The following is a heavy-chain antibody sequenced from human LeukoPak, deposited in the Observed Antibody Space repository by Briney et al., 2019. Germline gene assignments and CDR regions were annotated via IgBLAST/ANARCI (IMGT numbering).Heavy chain of an antibody. Sequence: GESLRLSCAASGFTFSSFAMSWVRQAPGRGLEWVSSISGSGASTYYADSVKGRFTISRDNSRNTLYLQMSSLGAEDTAVYYCAKSHSVAVAGTYSTYYFDSWGQGTLVTVSS. D-gene: IGHD6-19*01. CDR1: GFTFSSFA. CDR3: AKSHSVAVAGTYSTYYFDS. CDR2: ISGSGAST. V-gene: IGHV3-23*01. J-gene: IGHJ4*02.